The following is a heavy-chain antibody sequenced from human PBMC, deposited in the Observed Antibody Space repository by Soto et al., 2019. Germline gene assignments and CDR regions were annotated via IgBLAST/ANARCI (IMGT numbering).Heavy chain of an antibody. D-gene: IGHD4-17*01. CDR1: GGSISSGGYY. CDR3: ARSPRTDDYGFS. J-gene: IGHJ5*02. V-gene: IGHV4-31*03. Sequence: SETLSLTCTVSGGSISSGGYYWSWIRQHPGKGLEWIGYIYYSGSTYYNPSLKSRVTISVDTSKNQFSLKLSSVTAADTAVYYCARSPRTDDYGFSWGQGTLVTVSS. CDR2: IYYSGST.